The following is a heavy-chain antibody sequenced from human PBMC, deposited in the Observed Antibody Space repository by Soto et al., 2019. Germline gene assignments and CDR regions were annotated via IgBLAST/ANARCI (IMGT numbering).Heavy chain of an antibody. CDR1: GVTFSSYA. CDR2: IIPIFGTA. CDR3: ARVNCGGDCYSSYVD. Sequence: SVKVCCRASGVTFSSYAIRLVRQAPGQGLEWMGGIIPIFGTANYSQKLQVRVTITADESTSTAYMELSRLRSEDTAVYYCARVNCGGDCYSSYVDWGQGTLVTVSS. D-gene: IGHD2-21*02. J-gene: IGHJ4*02. V-gene: IGHV1-69*13.